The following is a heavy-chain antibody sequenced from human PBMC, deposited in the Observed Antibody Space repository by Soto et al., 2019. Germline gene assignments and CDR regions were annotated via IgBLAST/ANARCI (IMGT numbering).Heavy chain of an antibody. V-gene: IGHV1-18*01. D-gene: IGHD1-26*01. Sequence: QVQLVQSGAEVKKPGASVKVSCKASGYTFTNFGVSWVRQAPGQGLEWMGWISGYNSNTKYAQMFQGRLTMTTDTSTNTAYMELTSLRSDDTAVYFCAREAGWEWELERIGYFDYWGQGTLVTVSS. CDR1: GYTFTNFG. CDR3: AREAGWEWELERIGYFDY. J-gene: IGHJ4*02. CDR2: ISGYNSNT.